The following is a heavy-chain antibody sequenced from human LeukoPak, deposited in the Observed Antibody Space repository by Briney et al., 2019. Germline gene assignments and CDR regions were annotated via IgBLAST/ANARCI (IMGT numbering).Heavy chain of an antibody. J-gene: IGHJ6*03. CDR1: GYTFTGYY. CDR3: ARDERGYSYGLYYYYMDV. D-gene: IGHD5-18*01. V-gene: IGHV1-2*02. CDR2: INPNSGGT. Sequence: ASVKVSCKASGYTFTGYYMHWVRQAPGQGLEWMGWINPNSGGTNYAQKLQGRVTMTRDTSISTAYMELSRLRSDDTAVYYCARDERGYSYGLYYYYMDVWGKGTTVTVSS.